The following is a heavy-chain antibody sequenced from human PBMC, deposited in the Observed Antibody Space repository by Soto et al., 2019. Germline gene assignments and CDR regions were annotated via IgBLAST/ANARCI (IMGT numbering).Heavy chain of an antibody. Sequence: QVQLVQSGAEVKKPGASVKVSCKASGYTFTSYGISWVRQAPGQGIEWMGWISANNGNTNYAQKLQGRVTMTTDTSTSTDYMELRSLRSDDTAVYYCARDRGSYALDYWGQGTLVTVSS. V-gene: IGHV1-18*01. CDR3: ARDRGSYALDY. CDR2: ISANNGNT. J-gene: IGHJ4*02. CDR1: GYTFTSYG. D-gene: IGHD1-26*01.